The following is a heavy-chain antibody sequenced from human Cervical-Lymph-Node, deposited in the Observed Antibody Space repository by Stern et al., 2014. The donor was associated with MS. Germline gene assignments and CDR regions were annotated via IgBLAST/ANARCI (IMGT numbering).Heavy chain of an antibody. CDR1: GYTFTSYG. CDR2: IAAYNGDT. J-gene: IGHJ5*02. CDR3: ARVANRPPSPYWFVP. V-gene: IGHV1-18*01. D-gene: IGHD2/OR15-2a*01. Sequence: QLVQSGAEVKKLGASVKVSCKASGYTFTSYGIAWVRQAPGQGLEWMGWIAAYNGDTNSAQKFQGRVTMTIEEATATGYMELRSLTSDDTAVYYCARVANRPPSPYWFVPWGQGTLVIVSS.